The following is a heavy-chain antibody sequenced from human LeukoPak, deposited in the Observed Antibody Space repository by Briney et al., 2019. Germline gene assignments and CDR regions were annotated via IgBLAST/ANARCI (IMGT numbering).Heavy chain of an antibody. CDR2: ISNDGSRK. Sequence: GGSLRLSCAPSGFTFSRHGMHWVRQAPGKGLEWVAIISNDGSRKYYAHSVEGRFTISKDNSKNTLYLQMDSLRAEDTAVYYCARDRAWNYFDYWGQGTLVTVSS. CDR3: ARDRAWNYFDY. CDR1: GFTFSRHG. V-gene: IGHV3-30*03. J-gene: IGHJ4*02. D-gene: IGHD3-3*01.